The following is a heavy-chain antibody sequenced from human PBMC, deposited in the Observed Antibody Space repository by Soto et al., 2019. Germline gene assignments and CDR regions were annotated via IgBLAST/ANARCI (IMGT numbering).Heavy chain of an antibody. Sequence: QVQLVESGRGVVQPGRSLRLSCATSGFTFSSYGMHWVRQAPGKGLEWVAVISYDGSNKYYADSVKGRFTISRDNSKNTLYLQMNSLRAEDTAVYYCAKEIRYYYYYGMDVWGQGTTVTVSS. CDR1: GFTFSSYG. J-gene: IGHJ6*02. CDR2: ISYDGSNK. CDR3: AKEIRYYYYYGMDV. V-gene: IGHV3-30*18.